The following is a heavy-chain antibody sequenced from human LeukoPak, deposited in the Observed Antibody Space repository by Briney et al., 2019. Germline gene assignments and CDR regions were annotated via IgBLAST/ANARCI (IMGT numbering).Heavy chain of an antibody. Sequence: GGSLRLSCAGSGFSFNNYAMYWVRQAPGKGLEWVSALSSSSLSPYYADSVKGRFSISRDISKNTLYLQMNSLRAEDTAVYYCTKAGPDTYAFDIWGQGTMVTVSS. CDR1: GFSFNNYA. V-gene: IGHV3-23*01. J-gene: IGHJ3*02. D-gene: IGHD2/OR15-2a*01. CDR2: LSSSSLSP. CDR3: TKAGPDTYAFDI.